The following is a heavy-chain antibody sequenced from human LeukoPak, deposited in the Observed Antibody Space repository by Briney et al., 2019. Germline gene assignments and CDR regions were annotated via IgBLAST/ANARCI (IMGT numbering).Heavy chain of an antibody. CDR2: IRSKAYGGTT. CDR1: GXTFGDYA. CDR3: TTGCSSTSCSPTSYYYYYGMDV. D-gene: IGHD2-2*01. V-gene: IGHV3-49*04. Sequence: GGSLRLSCTASGXTFGDYAMSWVRQAPGKGLEWVGFIRSKAYGGTTEYAASVKGRFTISRDDSKSIAYLQMNSLKTEDTAVYYCTTGCSSTSCSPTSYYYYYGMDVWGQGTTVAVSS. J-gene: IGHJ6*02.